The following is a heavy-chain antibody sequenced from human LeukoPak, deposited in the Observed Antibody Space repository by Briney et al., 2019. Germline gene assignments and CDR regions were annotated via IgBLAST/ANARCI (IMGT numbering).Heavy chain of an antibody. J-gene: IGHJ4*02. V-gene: IGHV1-46*01. Sequence: ASVKVSCKASGYTFTSYYMHWVRRAPGQGLEWMGIINSSGGSTSYAQKFQGRVTMTRDTSTSTVYMELSSLRSEDTAVYYCARVQTTVTSSLGYWGQGTLVTVSS. D-gene: IGHD4-17*01. CDR1: GYTFTSYY. CDR3: ARVQTTVTSSLGY. CDR2: INSSGGST.